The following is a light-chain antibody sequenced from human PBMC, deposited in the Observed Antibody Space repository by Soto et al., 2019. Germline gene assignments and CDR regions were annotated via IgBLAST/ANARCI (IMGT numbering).Light chain of an antibody. V-gene: IGLV4-69*01. CDR2: LTSDGSH. J-gene: IGLJ3*02. Sequence: QLVLTQSPSASASLGASVKLTCTLSSGHSSYAIAWHQQQPEKGPRYLMKLTSDGSHTKGDGIPDRFSGSSSGAERYLTISSLQSEDEADYYCQTWGTGMVFGGGTQLTVL. CDR3: QTWGTGMV. CDR1: SGHSSYA.